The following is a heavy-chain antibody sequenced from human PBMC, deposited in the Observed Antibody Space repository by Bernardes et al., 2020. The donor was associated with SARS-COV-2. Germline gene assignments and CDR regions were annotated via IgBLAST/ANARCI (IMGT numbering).Heavy chain of an antibody. Sequence: VKVSCQASGYTFTSYGISCVRQAPGQGLEWMGWISAYNGNTNYAQKDQGRFTMTTDTSTSTAYMELRSLRSDDTAVYYCPRDRHRSGWSWTYYYYGMDVWGKGTTVTVSS. D-gene: IGHD6-19*01. CDR1: GYTFTSYG. CDR2: ISAYNGNT. V-gene: IGHV1-18*01. CDR3: PRDRHRSGWSWTYYYYGMDV. J-gene: IGHJ6*04.